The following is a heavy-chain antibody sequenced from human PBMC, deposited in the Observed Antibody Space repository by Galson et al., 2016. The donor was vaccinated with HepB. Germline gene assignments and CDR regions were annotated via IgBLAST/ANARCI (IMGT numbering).Heavy chain of an antibody. CDR2: VTGDTGNT. CDR3: AKDFGYYDFWSLFES. J-gene: IGHJ4*02. V-gene: IGHV3-43*02. Sequence: SLRLSCAASGFNFDDYAMHWVRQVPGKGLEWVALVTGDTGNTDYADSVKGRFTISRDTRRNALFLQMNSLREDDSAFYYCAKDFGYYDFWSLFESWGLGTLVTVSS. D-gene: IGHD3-3*01. CDR1: GFNFDDYA.